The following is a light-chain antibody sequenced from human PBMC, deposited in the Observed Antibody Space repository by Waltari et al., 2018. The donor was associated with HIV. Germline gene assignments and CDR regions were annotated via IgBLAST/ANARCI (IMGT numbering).Light chain of an antibody. CDR2: GAS. J-gene: IGKJ1*01. CDR1: QSVSSSS. CDR3: NHYGAT. Sequence: DIVLTHSPATLSLSPGERATLSCRASQSVSSSSLAWYQQKPGQAPRLLIVGASTRAAAIPDRFSGSGSGADFTLTIRGLEPEDFAVYYCNHYGATFGQGTKVEVK. V-gene: IGKV3-20*01.